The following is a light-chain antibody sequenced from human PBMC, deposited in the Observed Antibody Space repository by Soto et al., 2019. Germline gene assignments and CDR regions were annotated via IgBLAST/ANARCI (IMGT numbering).Light chain of an antibody. CDR1: SSDVGGYNY. V-gene: IGLV2-14*01. J-gene: IGLJ1*01. CDR3: SSYTSISTYV. CDR2: EVR. Sequence: QSVLTQPASVSGSPGQSITISCTGTSSDVGGYNYVSWYQQHPGKAPKLIIYEVRNRPSGVSNRFSASKSGNMASLTISGVQAEDEADYYCSSYTSISTYVFGTGTKLTVL.